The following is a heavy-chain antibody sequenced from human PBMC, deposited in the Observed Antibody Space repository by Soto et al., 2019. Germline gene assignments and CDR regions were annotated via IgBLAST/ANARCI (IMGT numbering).Heavy chain of an antibody. D-gene: IGHD3-3*01. Sequence: QVQLQESGPGLVKPSQTLSLTCTVSGGSISSGGYYWSWIRQHPGKGLEWIGYIYYSGSTYYNPSIKSRVTISVDTSKNQCSLKLSSVTAADTAVYYCARYRFLEWFAQDNWFDPWGQGTLVTVSS. J-gene: IGHJ5*02. V-gene: IGHV4-31*03. CDR3: ARYRFLEWFAQDNWFDP. CDR1: GGSISSGGYY. CDR2: IYYSGST.